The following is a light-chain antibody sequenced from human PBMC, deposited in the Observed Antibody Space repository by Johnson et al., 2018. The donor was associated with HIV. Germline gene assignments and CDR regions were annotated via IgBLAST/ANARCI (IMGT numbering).Light chain of an antibody. CDR1: SSNIGNNY. CDR2: ENT. Sequence: QSVLTQPPSVSAAPGQKVTISCSGSSSNIGNNYVSWYQQLPGTAPKLLIYENTKRPSGITDRFSGSKSGPSATLGITGLQTGDEADYYCGTWDESLGAGGVFGTGTKVTVL. V-gene: IGLV1-51*02. J-gene: IGLJ1*01. CDR3: GTWDESLGAGGV.